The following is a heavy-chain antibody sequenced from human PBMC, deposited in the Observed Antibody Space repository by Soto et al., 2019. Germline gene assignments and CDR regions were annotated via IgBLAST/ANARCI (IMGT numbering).Heavy chain of an antibody. J-gene: IGHJ6*02. D-gene: IGHD2-2*01. CDR2: IDRGSRTI. CDR1: AFTFSGHA. CDR3: GRVLPGYAMDV. V-gene: IGHV3-48*03. Sequence: PGGSLSLSCAASAFTFSGHAMDWVRQAPGKGLEWVAYIDRGSRTIYYADSVKGRFIISRDNAKNSLYLQMNSLRAEDTAVYYGGRVLPGYAMDVWGQGTTVPVS.